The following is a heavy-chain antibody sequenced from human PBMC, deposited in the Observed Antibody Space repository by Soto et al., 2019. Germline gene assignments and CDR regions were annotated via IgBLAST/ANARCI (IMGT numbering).Heavy chain of an antibody. CDR3: ERHSIWLLLSDY. D-gene: IGHD3-22*01. CDR1: GGSISSGGYS. J-gene: IGHJ4*02. Sequence: SETLSLTCAVSGGSISSGGYSWSWIRQPPGKGLEWIGYIYHSGSTYYNPSLKSRVTISVDRSKNQFSLKLGSVTAADTVLYFCERHSIWLLLSDYWGQGTLVTVSS. V-gene: IGHV4-30-2*01. CDR2: IYHSGST.